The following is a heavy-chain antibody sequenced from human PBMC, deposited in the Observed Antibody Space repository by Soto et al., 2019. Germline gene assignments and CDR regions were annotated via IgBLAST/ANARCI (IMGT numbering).Heavy chain of an antibody. Sequence: GGSLILSCAASGFTFSSYSVNWVRQAPGKGLEWVSYISSSSSTIYYADSVKGRFTISRDNAKNSLYLQMNSLRAEDTAVYYCARFYYDSSGYLPSPYYYYYGMDVWGQGTTVTVSS. D-gene: IGHD3-22*01. J-gene: IGHJ6*02. CDR1: GFTFSSYS. CDR3: ARFYYDSSGYLPSPYYYYYGMDV. CDR2: ISSSSSTI. V-gene: IGHV3-48*04.